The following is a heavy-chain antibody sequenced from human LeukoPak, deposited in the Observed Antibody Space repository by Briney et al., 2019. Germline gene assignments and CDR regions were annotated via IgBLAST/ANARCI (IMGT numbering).Heavy chain of an antibody. D-gene: IGHD3-22*01. CDR1: GYTFTSYA. CDR3: AAPLDSSGYYLY. CDR2: INAGNGNT. Sequence: ASVKVSCKASGYTFTSYAMHWVRQAPGQRLEWMGWINAGNGNTKYSQKFQGRVTITRDTSASTAYMELSSLRSEDTAVYYCAAPLDSSGYYLYWGQGTLVTVSS. V-gene: IGHV1-3*01. J-gene: IGHJ4*02.